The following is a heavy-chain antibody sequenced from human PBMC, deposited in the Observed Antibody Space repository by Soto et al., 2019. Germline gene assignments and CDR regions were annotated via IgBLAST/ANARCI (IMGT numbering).Heavy chain of an antibody. Sequence: QVQLQESGPGLVEPSGTLSLTCAVSLVSISSGNWWSWVRQPPGRGLEYIGEISHSGTTNSNPSLASRLTISLAASKNQFCLKLTSVTAADPAVYYCATKNVPTPGNYWGQGPLVIVSS. V-gene: IGHV4-4*02. D-gene: IGHD2-2*01. CDR1: LVSISSGNW. J-gene: IGHJ4*02. CDR2: ISHSGTT. CDR3: ATKNVPTPGNY.